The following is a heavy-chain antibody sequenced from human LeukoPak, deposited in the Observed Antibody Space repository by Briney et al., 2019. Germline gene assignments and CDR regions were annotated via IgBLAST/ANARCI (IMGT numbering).Heavy chain of an antibody. CDR2: ISSGGSII. J-gene: IGHJ1*01. CDR3: ARGGYYDSSGYYYVGYFHH. CDR1: GFTFSSYE. D-gene: IGHD3-22*01. Sequence: GGSLRLSCAASGFTFSSYEMNWVRQAPGKGLEWVSHISSGGSIIYYADSVKGRFTISRDNAKNSLYVQMNSLRAEDTAVYYCARGGYYDSSGYYYVGYFHHWGQGTLVTVSS. V-gene: IGHV3-48*03.